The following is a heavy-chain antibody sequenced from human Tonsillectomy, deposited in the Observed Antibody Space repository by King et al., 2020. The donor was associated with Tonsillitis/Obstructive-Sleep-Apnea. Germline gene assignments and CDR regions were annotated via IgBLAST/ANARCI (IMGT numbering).Heavy chain of an antibody. CDR2: IKQDGSEK. J-gene: IGHJ4*02. V-gene: IGHV3-7*03. CDR1: GFTFSSYC. CDR3: ARDAGY. Sequence: QLVQSGGGLVQPGGSLRLSCAASGFTFSSYCMSWVRQAPGKGLEWVANIKQDGSEKYYVDSVKGRFTISRDNAKNSLYLQMNSLRAEDTAVYYCARDAGYWGQGTLVTVSS.